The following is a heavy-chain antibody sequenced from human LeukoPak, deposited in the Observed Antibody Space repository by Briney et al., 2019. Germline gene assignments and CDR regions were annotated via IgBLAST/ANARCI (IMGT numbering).Heavy chain of an antibody. J-gene: IGHJ3*02. Sequence: ASVKVSCKTSGYIFTGTYMHWFRQAPGQGLEWMGWINPNSGVSHSAQKFQDRVIMTRDTSINTAYMELSRLRSDDTAFYYCAKPQPGAFEIWGQGTMVTVSS. CDR2: INPNSGVS. V-gene: IGHV1-2*02. CDR1: GYIFTGTY. D-gene: IGHD2-2*01. CDR3: AKPQPGAFEI.